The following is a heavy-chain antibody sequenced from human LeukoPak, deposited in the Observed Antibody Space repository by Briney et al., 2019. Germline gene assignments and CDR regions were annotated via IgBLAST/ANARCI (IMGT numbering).Heavy chain of an antibody. Sequence: GGSLRLSCAASGLTFSSHWMHWVRQAPGKGLVWVSRITNDGSSTTYADSVKGRFTISRDNSKNTLYLQMNSLRAEDTAVYYCARDPVTGDDAFDIWGQGTMVTVSS. D-gene: IGHD1-14*01. V-gene: IGHV3-74*01. CDR3: ARDPVTGDDAFDI. CDR2: ITNDGSST. CDR1: GLTFSSHW. J-gene: IGHJ3*02.